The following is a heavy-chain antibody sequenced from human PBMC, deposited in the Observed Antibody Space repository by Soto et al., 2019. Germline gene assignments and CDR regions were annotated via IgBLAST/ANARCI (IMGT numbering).Heavy chain of an antibody. CDR3: AKSPRGEMATD. CDR1: GYTFINYH. J-gene: IGHJ4*02. Sequence: QVQLVQSGGEVKKPGASVTVSCKASGYTFINYHITWVRQAPGQGLEWMAWINTYNGITDYAQRFQGRVTMPRDTSPSTAYMELRNLGSDDTAVYFCAKSPRGEMATDWGQGTLVTVSS. CDR2: INTYNGIT. D-gene: IGHD5-12*01. V-gene: IGHV1-18*01.